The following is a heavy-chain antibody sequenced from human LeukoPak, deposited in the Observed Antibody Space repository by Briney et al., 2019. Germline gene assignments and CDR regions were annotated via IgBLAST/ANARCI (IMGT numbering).Heavy chain of an antibody. J-gene: IGHJ4*02. CDR3: ARDAAYYFDH. D-gene: IGHD6-25*01. CDR2: IWYDGSNK. V-gene: IGHV3-33*01. CDR1: GFTFATYG. Sequence: GGSLRFSCAASGFTFATYGFHWVRQAPGKGLEWVAVIWYDGSNKYYEDSVKGRFTISRDNSKNTIYLQMNSLRAEDTAVYYCARDAAYYFDHWGQGTLVSVSS.